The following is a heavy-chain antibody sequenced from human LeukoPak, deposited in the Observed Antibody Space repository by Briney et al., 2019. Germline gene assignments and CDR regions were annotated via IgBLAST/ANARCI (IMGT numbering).Heavy chain of an antibody. CDR3: ARDRNIAVAAGGY. Sequence: GGSLRLSCAASGFTFSSYEMNWVRQAPGKGLEWVSYISSSGSAINHADSVKGRFTVSRDNAKNSLYLQMNSLRAEDTAVYYCARDRNIAVAAGGYWGQGTLVTVSS. CDR1: GFTFSSYE. CDR2: ISSSGSAI. V-gene: IGHV3-48*03. J-gene: IGHJ4*02. D-gene: IGHD6-19*01.